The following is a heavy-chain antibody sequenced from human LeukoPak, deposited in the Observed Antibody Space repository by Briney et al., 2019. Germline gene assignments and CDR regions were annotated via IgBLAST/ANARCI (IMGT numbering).Heavy chain of an antibody. CDR1: GFTFSSNY. J-gene: IGHJ4*02. V-gene: IGHV4-39*01. CDR3: ARHRGTFFDY. Sequence: PGGSLRLSCAASGFTFSSNYMSWIRQPPGKGLEWIGSIYYSGSTYYNPSLKSRVTISVDTSKNQFSLKLSSVTAADTAVYYCARHRGTFFDYWGQGTLVTVSS. D-gene: IGHD3-16*01. CDR2: IYYSGST.